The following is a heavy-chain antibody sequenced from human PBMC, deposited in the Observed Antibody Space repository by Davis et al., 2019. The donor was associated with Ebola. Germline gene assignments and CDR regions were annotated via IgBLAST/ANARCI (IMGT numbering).Heavy chain of an antibody. D-gene: IGHD3-22*01. V-gene: IGHV3-30*19. CDR1: GITFSYSR. CDR2: ISYDGSKK. J-gene: IGHJ4*02. Sequence: GESLKISCTASGITFSYSRMHWVRQAPGKGLEWVSVISYDGSKKYYADSVKGRFTVSRDNSKNTLYLQMISLTTEDTAIYYCARSRGNSSGYYYDSWGQGILVTVSS. CDR3: ARSRGNSSGYYYDS.